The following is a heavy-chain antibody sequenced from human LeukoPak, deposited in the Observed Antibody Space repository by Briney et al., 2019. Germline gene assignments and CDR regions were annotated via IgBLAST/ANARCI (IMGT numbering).Heavy chain of an antibody. V-gene: IGHV3-30*18. CDR1: GFTFSSYG. Sequence: GGSLRRSCAASGFTFSSYGMHWVRQAPGKGLEWVAVISYDGSNKYYADSVKGRFTISRDNSKNTLYLQMNSLRAEDTAVYYCAKDQGDSSGTYYYYYGMDVWGQGTTVTVSS. CDR2: ISYDGSNK. J-gene: IGHJ6*02. CDR3: AKDQGDSSGTYYYYYGMDV. D-gene: IGHD3-22*01.